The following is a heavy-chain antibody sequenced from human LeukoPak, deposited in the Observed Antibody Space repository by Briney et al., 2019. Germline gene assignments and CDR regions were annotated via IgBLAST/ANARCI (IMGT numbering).Heavy chain of an antibody. CDR2: IYLYGTT. D-gene: IGHD1/OR15-1a*01. V-gene: IGHV4-4*02. Sequence: PSETLSLTCSDSIGSISSSKWWSWVRQSPVKGLEWIGEIYLYGTTNYNPSFTSRVTMSVDRSRNQFSLKLTSVTAADTAVYYCARQKWEQQGRDYYFNGLDVWGPGTTVIVSS. CDR1: IGSISSSKW. J-gene: IGHJ6*02. CDR3: ARQKWEQQGRDYYFNGLDV.